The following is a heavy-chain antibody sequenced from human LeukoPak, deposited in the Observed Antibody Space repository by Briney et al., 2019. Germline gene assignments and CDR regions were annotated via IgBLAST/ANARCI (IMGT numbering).Heavy chain of an antibody. CDR3: AKWPDYGSGSSLDY. CDR2: ISASGGP. Sequence: PGGSLRLSCAASGFTFSSSAMSWVRQAPGKGLEWVSEISASGGPHYPDSVKGRFTISRDNSKNTLYLQMNSLRAEDTAVYYCAKWPDYGSGSSLDYWGQGTLVTVSS. CDR1: GFTFSSSA. D-gene: IGHD3-10*01. J-gene: IGHJ4*02. V-gene: IGHV3-23*01.